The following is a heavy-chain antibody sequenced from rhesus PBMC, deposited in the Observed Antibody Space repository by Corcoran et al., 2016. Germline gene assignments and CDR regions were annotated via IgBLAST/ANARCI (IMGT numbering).Heavy chain of an antibody. V-gene: IGHV2-95*01. CDR2: ICWSDTK. CDR3: ARLPTRRFDV. D-gene: IGHD3S6*01. Sequence: QVTLKESGPALVKPTQTLTLTCTFSGFSINTAETGVGWIRQPPGKALEWRASICWSDTKYSSTSLQSRLTISKDPSKNLVILTMTNMDPVDTATYYCARLPTRRFDVWGPGVLVTVSS. CDR1: GFSINTAETG. J-gene: IGHJ5-1*01.